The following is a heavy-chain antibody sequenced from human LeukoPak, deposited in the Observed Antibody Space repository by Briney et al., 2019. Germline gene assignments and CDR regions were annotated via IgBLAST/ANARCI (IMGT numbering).Heavy chain of an antibody. V-gene: IGHV3-7*03. J-gene: IGHJ4*02. Sequence: GGSLRLSCAASGFIFSSYWMSWVRQAPGKGLEWVANIKQDGSEKYYVDSVKGRFTISRDNAKNSLYLQMNSLRAEDTAVYYCARQQWLVLDYWGQGTLVTVSS. CDR3: ARQQWLVLDY. CDR2: IKQDGSEK. D-gene: IGHD6-19*01. CDR1: GFIFSSYW.